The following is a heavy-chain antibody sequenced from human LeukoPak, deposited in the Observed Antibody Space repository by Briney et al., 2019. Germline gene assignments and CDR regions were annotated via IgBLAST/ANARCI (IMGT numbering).Heavy chain of an antibody. J-gene: IGHJ6*02. CDR2: INPNSGGT. CDR1: GCTFTGYY. V-gene: IGHV1-2*02. Sequence: ASVKVTCKASGCTFTGYYMHWVRQAPGQGLEWMGWINPNSGGTNYAQKFQGRVTMTRDTSISTAYMELSRLRSDDTAVYYCARGNIVVVPAAKGRVGMDVWGQGTTVTVSS. D-gene: IGHD2-2*01. CDR3: ARGNIVVVPAAKGRVGMDV.